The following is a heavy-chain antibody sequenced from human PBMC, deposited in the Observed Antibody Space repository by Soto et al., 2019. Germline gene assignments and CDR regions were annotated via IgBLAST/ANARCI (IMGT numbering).Heavy chain of an antibody. J-gene: IGHJ6*02. CDR1: GFTFNIYG. V-gene: IGHV3-30*18. Sequence: GSLRLSCAASGFTFNIYGMHWVRQAPGKGLEWVAVISYDGSNKYYADSVKGRFTISRDNSKNTLYLQMNSLRAEDTAVYYCAKDLMYSSGWYGARYYGMDVWGQGTTVTVSS. CDR3: AKDLMYSSGWYGARYYGMDV. CDR2: ISYDGSNK. D-gene: IGHD6-19*01.